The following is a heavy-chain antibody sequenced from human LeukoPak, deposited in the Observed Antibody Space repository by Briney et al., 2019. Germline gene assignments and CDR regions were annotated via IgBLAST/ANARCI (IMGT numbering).Heavy chain of an antibody. CDR2: IYYTGSS. J-gene: IGHJ4*02. V-gene: IGHV4-59*12. CDR1: NASISRYF. Sequence: PSETLSLTCSVFNASISRYFWSWVRQPPGKGLEWIGYIYYTGSSNFNPSLRSRVTMSVDTSKNQFSLKLRSVTAADTALYYCAGGPGISTSGYWGQGALVTVSP. CDR3: AGGPGISTSGY. D-gene: IGHD2-15*01.